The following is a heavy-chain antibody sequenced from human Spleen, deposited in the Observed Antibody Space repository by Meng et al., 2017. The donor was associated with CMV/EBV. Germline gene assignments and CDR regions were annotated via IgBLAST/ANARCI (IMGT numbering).Heavy chain of an antibody. J-gene: IGHJ4*02. CDR1: GFTFSSYA. V-gene: IGHV3-15*01. CDR3: TTGLS. CDR2: IRSKTHGGTT. Sequence: SLRLSCAASGFTFSSYAMSWVRQAPGKGLEWVGRIRSKTHGGTTDFAASVKGRFTISRDDSKNILYLQMNSLKTEDTAVYYCTTGLSWGQGTLVTVSS.